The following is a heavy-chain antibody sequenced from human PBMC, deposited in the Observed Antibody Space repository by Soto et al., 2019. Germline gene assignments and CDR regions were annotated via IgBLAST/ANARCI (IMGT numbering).Heavy chain of an antibody. CDR1: GFTFSDYY. Sequence: GGSLRLSCAASGFTFSDYYMSWIRQAPGKGLEWVSYISSSGSTIYYADSVKGRFTISRDNAKNSLYLQMNSLRAEDTAVYYCARAPNDGVWSGWFDPWGQGTLVTVSS. V-gene: IGHV3-11*01. CDR2: ISSSGSTI. CDR3: ARAPNDGVWSGWFDP. J-gene: IGHJ5*02. D-gene: IGHD3-10*01.